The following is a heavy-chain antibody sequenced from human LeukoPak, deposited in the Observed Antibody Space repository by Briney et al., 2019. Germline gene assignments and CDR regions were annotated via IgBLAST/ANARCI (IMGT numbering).Heavy chain of an antibody. J-gene: IGHJ4*02. CDR1: GFTFSSYS. CDR3: ARTYSSRWYFDY. D-gene: IGHD6-13*01. V-gene: IGHV3-74*01. Sequence: GGSLRLSCAASGFTFSSYSMNWVRQAPGKGLVWVSRINNDGSSTSYADSVKGRFTISRDNAKNTLYLQMNSLRAEDTAVYYCARTYSSRWYFDYWGQGTLVTVSS. CDR2: INNDGSST.